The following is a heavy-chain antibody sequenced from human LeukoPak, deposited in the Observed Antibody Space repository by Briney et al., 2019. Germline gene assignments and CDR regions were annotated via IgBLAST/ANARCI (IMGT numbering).Heavy chain of an antibody. CDR3: ARDLQSLRCLDY. Sequence: GASVKVSCKASGYTFTSYAMHWVRQAPGRRLEWMGWINAGNGNTKYSQKFQGRVTITRDTSASTAYMELSSLRSEDTAVYYCARDLQSLRCLDYWGQGTLVTVSS. CDR1: GYTFTSYA. J-gene: IGHJ4*02. V-gene: IGHV1-3*01. D-gene: IGHD4-17*01. CDR2: INAGNGNT.